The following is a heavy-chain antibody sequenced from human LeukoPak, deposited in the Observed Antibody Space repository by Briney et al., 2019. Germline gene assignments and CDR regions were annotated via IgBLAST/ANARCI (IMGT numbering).Heavy chain of an antibody. D-gene: IGHD3-10*01. V-gene: IGHV1-46*01. CDR1: GYTFTSYY. CDR2: INPSGGST. J-gene: IGHJ5*02. CDR3: ARRSSGSYRPNWFDP. Sequence: GASVKVSCKASGYTFTSYYMHWVRQAPGQGLEWMGIINPSGGSTSYAQKFQGRVTMTRDTSTSTVYMELSSLRSEDTAVYYCARRSSGSYRPNWFDPWGQGTLVTVSS.